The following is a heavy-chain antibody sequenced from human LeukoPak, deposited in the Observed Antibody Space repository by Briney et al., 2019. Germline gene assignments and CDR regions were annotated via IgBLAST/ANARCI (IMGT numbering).Heavy chain of an antibody. Sequence: GGSLRLSCAASGFTFSSYAMSWVRQAPGKGLEWVSAISGSGGSTYYADSVKGRFTISRDNSKNTLYLQMNSPRAEDTAVYYCAKNSGYYYIGDYWGQGTLVTVSS. CDR2: ISGSGGST. CDR3: AKNSGYYYIGDY. J-gene: IGHJ4*02. V-gene: IGHV3-23*01. CDR1: GFTFSSYA. D-gene: IGHD3-22*01.